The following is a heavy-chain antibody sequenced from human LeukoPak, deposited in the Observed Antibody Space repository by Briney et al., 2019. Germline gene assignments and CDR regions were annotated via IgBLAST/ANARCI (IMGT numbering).Heavy chain of an antibody. CDR2: IYSGGSP. CDR3: ARDGADNSGYYFGSL. CDR1: GFVVRSSY. V-gene: IGHV3-53*01. J-gene: IGHJ3*01. D-gene: IGHD3-22*01. Sequence: PGGSLRLSCAASGFVVRSSYMSWVRQAPGKGLEWASVIYSGGSPDYADSAKGRFTISTDNSKNTLYLQMNSLRVEDTAVYYCARDGADNSGYYFGSLWGQGTVVTVSS.